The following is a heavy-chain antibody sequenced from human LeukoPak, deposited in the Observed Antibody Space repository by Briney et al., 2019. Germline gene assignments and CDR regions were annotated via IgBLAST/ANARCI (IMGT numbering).Heavy chain of an antibody. Sequence: GGSLRLSCAASGFTFTKYWMSWVRQAPGKRLECVASINQDESVKRYVDSAKGRFAISRDNTQNSVYLEMNSLTAEDTALYYCARDLWAQQEGDGFDIWGQGTMVTVSS. J-gene: IGHJ3*02. CDR3: ARDLWAQQEGDGFDI. CDR1: GFTFTKYW. CDR2: INQDESVK. V-gene: IGHV3-7*03. D-gene: IGHD6-13*01.